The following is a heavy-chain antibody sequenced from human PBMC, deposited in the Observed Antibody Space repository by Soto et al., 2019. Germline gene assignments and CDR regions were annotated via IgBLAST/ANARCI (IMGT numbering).Heavy chain of an antibody. V-gene: IGHV3-48*02. CDR3: ARDYYDSSGYYYWFDP. J-gene: IGHJ5*02. Sequence: GGSLRLSCAASGFTFSSYSMNWVRQAPGKGLERVSYISSSSSTIYYADSVKGRFTISRDNAKNPLYLQMNSLRDEDTAVFYCARDYYDSSGYYYWFDPWGQGTLVTVSS. CDR2: ISSSSSTI. D-gene: IGHD3-22*01. CDR1: GFTFSSYS.